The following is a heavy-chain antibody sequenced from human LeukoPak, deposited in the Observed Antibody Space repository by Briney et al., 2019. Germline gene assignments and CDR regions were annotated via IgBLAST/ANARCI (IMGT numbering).Heavy chain of an antibody. CDR2: INPNSGGT. Sequence: ASVKVSCKASGYTFTGYYMHWVRQAPGQGLEWMGWINPNSGGTNYAQKFQGRVTMTRDTSISTAYMELSRLRSDDTAVYYCAAGYYDILTGYHSYYFDYWSQGTLVTVSS. D-gene: IGHD3-9*01. V-gene: IGHV1-2*02. CDR1: GYTFTGYY. J-gene: IGHJ4*02. CDR3: AAGYYDILTGYHSYYFDY.